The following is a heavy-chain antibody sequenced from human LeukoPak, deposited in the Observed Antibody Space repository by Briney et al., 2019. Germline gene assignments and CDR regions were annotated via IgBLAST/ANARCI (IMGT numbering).Heavy chain of an antibody. CDR3: VIWGDYDVLSGYYVPDY. J-gene: IGHJ4*02. D-gene: IGHD3-9*01. Sequence: GGSLRLSCVASGFTFSNYAMSWVRQAPGKGLEWVSAITGSGTSTYYADSLKCRFTISRDNSKNTVFLQMNSLRHEDTAIYYCVIWGDYDVLSGYYVPDYWGQGTLVTVSS. V-gene: IGHV3-23*01. CDR1: GFTFSNYA. CDR2: ITGSGTST.